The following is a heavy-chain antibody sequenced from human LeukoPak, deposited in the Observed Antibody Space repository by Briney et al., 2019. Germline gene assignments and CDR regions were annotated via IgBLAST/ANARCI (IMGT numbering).Heavy chain of an antibody. D-gene: IGHD6-19*01. Sequence: PSETLSLTCAVYGGSFSGYYWSWIRQPPGKGLEWIGEINHSGSTNYNPSLKSRVTISVDTSKNQFSLKLSSVTAADTAVYYCARGQHRSTYSSGWYRSEYYFDYWGQGTLVTVSS. J-gene: IGHJ4*02. V-gene: IGHV4-34*01. CDR3: ARGQHRSTYSSGWYRSEYYFDY. CDR1: GGSFSGYY. CDR2: INHSGST.